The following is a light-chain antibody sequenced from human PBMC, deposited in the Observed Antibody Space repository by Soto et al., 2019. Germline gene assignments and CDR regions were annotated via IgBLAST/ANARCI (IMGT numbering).Light chain of an antibody. CDR1: SSDVGGSNY. V-gene: IGLV2-14*01. J-gene: IGLJ2*01. CDR3: SSYRSGSTLV. CDR2: DVN. Sequence: QSALTQPASVSGSPGQSITISCTGTSSDVGGSNYVSWYQQHPGKAAKLMIYDVNDRPSGISNRFSGSKSGNTASLTISGLQAEDEADYYCSSYRSGSTLVFGGGTKVTVL.